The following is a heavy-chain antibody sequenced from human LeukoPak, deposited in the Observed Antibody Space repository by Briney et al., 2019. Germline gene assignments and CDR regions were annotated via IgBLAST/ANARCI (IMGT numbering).Heavy chain of an antibody. Sequence: GGSLRLSCAASGFTFSSYSMNWVRQTPGKGLEWVSSISSSSSYIYYADSVKGRFTISRDNARNSLYLQMNSLRVEDTAVYYCARSPTQYCGGDRCSVYYMDVWGKGTTVTISS. J-gene: IGHJ6*03. CDR1: GFTFSSYS. D-gene: IGHD2-21*02. CDR3: ARSPTQYCGGDRCSVYYMDV. CDR2: ISSSSSYI. V-gene: IGHV3-21*01.